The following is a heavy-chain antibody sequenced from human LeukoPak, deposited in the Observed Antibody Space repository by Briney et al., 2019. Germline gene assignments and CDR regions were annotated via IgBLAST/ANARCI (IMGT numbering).Heavy chain of an antibody. Sequence: SXRLXXXXSXFTXSSYGMHWVRQAPGXGLEWVAVISYDGSNKYYADSVKGRFTISRDNSKNTLYLQMNSLRAEDTAVYYCAKVSTTVVTRYYFDYWGQGTLVTVSS. CDR2: ISYDGSNK. CDR3: AKVSTTVVTRYYFDY. J-gene: IGHJ4*02. D-gene: IGHD4-23*01. V-gene: IGHV3-30*18. CDR1: XFTXSSYG.